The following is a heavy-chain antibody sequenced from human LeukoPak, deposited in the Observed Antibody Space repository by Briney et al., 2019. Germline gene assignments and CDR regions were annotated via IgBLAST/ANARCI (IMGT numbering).Heavy chain of an antibody. CDR1: GFTFSSCA. V-gene: IGHV3-23*01. D-gene: IGHD2-15*01. Sequence: GGSLRLSCVGSGFTFSSCAMIWVRQTPGKGLEWVSVISGTGGTTYDADSVKGRFTISRDNSKNTLYLQMNSLRAEDTAVYYCVKSPLNLGYCSGGSCHYFDYWGQGTLLTVSS. CDR2: ISGTGGTT. CDR3: VKSPLNLGYCSGGSCHYFDY. J-gene: IGHJ4*02.